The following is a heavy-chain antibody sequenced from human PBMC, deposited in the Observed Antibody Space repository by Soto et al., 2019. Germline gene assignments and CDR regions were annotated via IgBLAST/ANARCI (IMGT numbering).Heavy chain of an antibody. V-gene: IGHV1-18*01. CDR1: GYTFTSYG. J-gene: IGHJ6*03. CDR3: ARYSGYDPYYYYMDV. D-gene: IGHD5-12*01. CDR2: ISAYNGNT. Sequence: VKVSCKASGYTFTSYGISWVRQAPGQGLEWMGWISAYNGNTNYAQKLQGRVTMTTDTSTSTAYMELRSLRSDDTAVYYCARYSGYDPYYYYMDVWGKGTTVTVSS.